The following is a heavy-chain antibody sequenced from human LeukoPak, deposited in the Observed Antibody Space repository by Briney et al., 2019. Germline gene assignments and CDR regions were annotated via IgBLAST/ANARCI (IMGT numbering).Heavy chain of an antibody. CDR1: GFPLDRYW. Sequence: GGSLRLSCAASGFPLDRYWISWVRLAPGKGLEWVANITHDGSEKTFVDSVKGRFTISRNNAENSLYLQMSSLRHEDTALYYCVREHPGDGWSGFDYWGQGTLVTVSS. J-gene: IGHJ4*02. D-gene: IGHD6-19*01. CDR3: VREHPGDGWSGFDY. V-gene: IGHV3-7*01. CDR2: ITHDGSEK.